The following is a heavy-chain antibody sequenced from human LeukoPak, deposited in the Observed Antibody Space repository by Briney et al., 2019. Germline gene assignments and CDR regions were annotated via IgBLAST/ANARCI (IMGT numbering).Heavy chain of an antibody. CDR3: ARTSRASPGWRPRLKNAFDL. CDR1: GVTFSNYW. D-gene: IGHD6-6*01. Sequence: GGSLRLSCEASGVTFSNYWMSWVRQAPGMGPEWLANIKQDGTEKFYMASVRGRFIISRDNAKSSLYLQMDSLRAEDTAVYYCARTSRASPGWRPRLKNAFDLWGLGTLVTVSS. V-gene: IGHV3-7*03. J-gene: IGHJ3*01. CDR2: IKQDGTEK.